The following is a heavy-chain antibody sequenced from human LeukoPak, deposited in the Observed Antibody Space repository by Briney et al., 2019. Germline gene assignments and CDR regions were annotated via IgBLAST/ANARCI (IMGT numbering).Heavy chain of an antibody. CDR1: GFTFSSFG. J-gene: IGHJ4*02. D-gene: IGHD4-11*01. V-gene: IGHV3-30*02. Sequence: GGSLRLSCAASGFTFSSFGMHWVRQAPGKGLEWVAFIRYDGSNKYYADSVKGRFTISRDNSKNTLYLQMNSLRAEDTAVYYCAKGRYYSNRWYFDYWGQGTLVTVSS. CDR3: AKGRYYSNRWYFDY. CDR2: IRYDGSNK.